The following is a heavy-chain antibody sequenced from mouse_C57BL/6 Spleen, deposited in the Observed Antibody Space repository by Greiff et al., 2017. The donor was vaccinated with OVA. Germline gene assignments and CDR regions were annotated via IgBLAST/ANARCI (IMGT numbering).Heavy chain of an antibody. V-gene: IGHV1-42*01. CDR3: ARRYYGSSPTYFDV. J-gene: IGHJ1*03. CDR2: INPSTGGT. Sequence: EVQLQESGPELVKPGASVKISCKASGYSFTGYYMNWVKQSPENSLEWIGEINPSTGGTTYNQKFKAKATLTVDKSSSTAYMQLKSLTSEDSAVYYWARRYYGSSPTYFDVWGTGTTVTVSS. D-gene: IGHD1-1*01. CDR1: GYSFTGYY.